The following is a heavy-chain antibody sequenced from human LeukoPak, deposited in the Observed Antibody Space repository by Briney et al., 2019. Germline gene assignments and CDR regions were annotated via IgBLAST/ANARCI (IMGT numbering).Heavy chain of an antibody. CDR3: ARDLSGSGSWRAFDI. CDR1: GFTFSSYS. Sequence: GGSLRLSCAASGFTFSSYSMNWVRQAPGKGLEWVSSISSSSSYIYYADSVKGRFTISRDNAKNSLYLQMNSLRAEDTAVYYCARDLSGSGSWRAFDIWGQGTMVTVSS. J-gene: IGHJ3*02. D-gene: IGHD3-10*01. CDR2: ISSSSSYI. V-gene: IGHV3-21*01.